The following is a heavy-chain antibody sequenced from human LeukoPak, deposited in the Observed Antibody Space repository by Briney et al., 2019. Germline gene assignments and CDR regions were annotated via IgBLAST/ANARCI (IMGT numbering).Heavy chain of an antibody. Sequence: PSETLSLTCAVYGGSFSGYYLSWIRQPPGKGLEWIGEINHSGSTNYNPSLKSRVTISVDTSKNQFSLKLSSVTAADTAVYYCARENRLGYCSSTICLPFDYWGQGTLVTVSS. D-gene: IGHD2-2*01. J-gene: IGHJ4*02. CDR3: ARENRLGYCSSTICLPFDY. V-gene: IGHV4-34*01. CDR2: INHSGST. CDR1: GGSFSGYY.